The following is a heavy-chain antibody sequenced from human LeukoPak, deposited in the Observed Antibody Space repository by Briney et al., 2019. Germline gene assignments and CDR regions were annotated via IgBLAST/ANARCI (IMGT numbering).Heavy chain of an antibody. Sequence: GGSLRLSCAASGFTFSSYSMNWVRQAPGKGLEWVSSISSSSSYIYYADSVKGRFTISRDNAKDSLYLQMNSLRAEDTAVYYCARGEGPPWELLTLDYWGQGTLVTVSS. J-gene: IGHJ4*02. CDR2: ISSSSSYI. CDR3: ARGEGPPWELLTLDY. D-gene: IGHD1-26*01. CDR1: GFTFSSYS. V-gene: IGHV3-21*01.